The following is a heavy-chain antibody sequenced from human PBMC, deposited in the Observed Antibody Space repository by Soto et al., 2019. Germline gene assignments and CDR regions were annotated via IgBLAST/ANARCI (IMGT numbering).Heavy chain of an antibody. D-gene: IGHD3-9*01. CDR3: ARARFDRSSNYDILTGYYYRPFDP. CDR2: INPSGGST. J-gene: IGHJ5*02. V-gene: IGHV1-46*01. Sequence: ASVKVSCKASGYTFTRYHMHWVRQAPGQGLEWMGIINPSGGSTSYAQKFQGRVTMTRDTSTSTVYMELSSLRSEDTAVYYCARARFDRSSNYDILTGYYYRPFDPWGQGTLVTVSS. CDR1: GYTFTRYH.